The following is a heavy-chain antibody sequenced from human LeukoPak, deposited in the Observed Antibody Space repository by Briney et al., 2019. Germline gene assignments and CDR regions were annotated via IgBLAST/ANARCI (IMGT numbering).Heavy chain of an antibody. D-gene: IGHD3/OR15-3a*01. CDR1: GVSISSSYSY. V-gene: IGHV4-39*01. Sequence: PSGTLSPTCTVSGVSISSSYSYWGWIRQPPGMGLEWIGSIYYTGNTYYNASLKSQVSISIDTSKNQFSLKLTSVTAADTAMYYCARQTGSGLFILPGGQGTLVTVSS. J-gene: IGHJ4*02. CDR3: ARQTGSGLFILP. CDR2: IYYTGNT.